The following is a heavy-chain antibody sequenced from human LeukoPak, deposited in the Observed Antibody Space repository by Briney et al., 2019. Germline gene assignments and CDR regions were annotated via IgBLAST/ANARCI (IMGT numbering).Heavy chain of an antibody. Sequence: SETLSLTCAVYGGSFSGYYWSWIRQPPGKGLEYIGYIYYSGSTDYNPSLKSRVTISVDTSKNRFSLNLSSVTAADTAVYYCARHSGRLGPFDYWGQGTLVTVSS. J-gene: IGHJ4*02. CDR3: ARHSGRLGPFDY. D-gene: IGHD5-12*01. V-gene: IGHV4-59*08. CDR2: IYYSGST. CDR1: GGSFSGYY.